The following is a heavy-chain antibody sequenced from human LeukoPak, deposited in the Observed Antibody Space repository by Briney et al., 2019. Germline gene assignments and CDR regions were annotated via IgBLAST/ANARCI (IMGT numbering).Heavy chain of an antibody. CDR3: AGGSGVVIPFDY. CDR1: GFTVSSNY. J-gene: IGHJ4*02. D-gene: IGHD3-3*01. CDR2: IYSGGST. Sequence: GGSLRLSCAASGFTVSSNYMSWVRQAPGKGLEWVSVIYSGGSTYYTDSVKGRFTISRDNSKSTLYLQMNSLRAEDTAVYYCAGGSGVVIPFDYWGQGTLVTVSS. V-gene: IGHV3-53*01.